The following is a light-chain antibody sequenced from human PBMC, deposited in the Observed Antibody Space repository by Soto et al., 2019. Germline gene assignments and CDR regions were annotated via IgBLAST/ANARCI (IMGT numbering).Light chain of an antibody. J-gene: IGLJ1*01. V-gene: IGLV2-18*02. CDR2: EVS. CDR3: SSYTGSSTWV. Sequence: HSALTQPPSVSGSPGQSVTISCAGTSSDVGGYNRVSWYQQPPGTAPKLVISEVSNRPSGVPDRFSGSKSANTASLTISGLQAEDEADYYCSSYTGSSTWVFGTGTKVTVL. CDR1: SSDVGGYNR.